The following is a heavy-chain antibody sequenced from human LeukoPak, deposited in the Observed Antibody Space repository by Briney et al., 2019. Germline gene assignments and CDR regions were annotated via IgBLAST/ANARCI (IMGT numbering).Heavy chain of an antibody. CDR3: ARETRGYSYGHTGPFFDY. D-gene: IGHD5-18*01. CDR1: GGTFSSYA. CDR2: IIPIFGTA. Sequence: SVKVSCKASGGTFSSYAISWVRQAPGQGLEWMGRIIPIFGTANYAQKFQGRVTITTDESTSTAYMELSSLRSEDTAVYYCARETRGYSYGHTGPFFDYWGQGTLVTVSS. V-gene: IGHV1-69*05. J-gene: IGHJ4*02.